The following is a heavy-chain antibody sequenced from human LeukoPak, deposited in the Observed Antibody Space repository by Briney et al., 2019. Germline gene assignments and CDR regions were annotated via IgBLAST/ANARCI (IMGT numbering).Heavy chain of an antibody. V-gene: IGHV1-69*06. J-gene: IGHJ3*02. CDR1: GYTFTSYG. Sequence: SVKVSCKASGYTFTSYGITWVRQAPGQGLEWMGGIIPIFGTANYAQKFQGRVTITADKSTSTAYMELSSLRSEDTAVYYCARARKKETQDAFDIWGQGTMVTVSS. CDR3: ARARKKETQDAFDI. CDR2: IIPIFGTA.